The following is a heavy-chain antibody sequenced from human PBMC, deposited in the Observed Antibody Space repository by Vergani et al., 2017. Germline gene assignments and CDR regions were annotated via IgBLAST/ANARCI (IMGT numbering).Heavy chain of an antibody. CDR2: ISSSGSTI. CDR3: ARPNSFGSIYYYYYYMDV. J-gene: IGHJ6*03. CDR1: GFTFSDYY. V-gene: IGHV3-11*01. Sequence: QVQLVESGGGLVKPGGSLRLSCAASGFTFSDYYMSWIRQAPGKGLEWVSYISSSGSTIYYADSVKGRFTISRNNAKNSLYLQMTSLISEDTAVYYCARPNSFGSIYYYYYYMDVWGKGTTVTVSS. D-gene: IGHD2-15*01.